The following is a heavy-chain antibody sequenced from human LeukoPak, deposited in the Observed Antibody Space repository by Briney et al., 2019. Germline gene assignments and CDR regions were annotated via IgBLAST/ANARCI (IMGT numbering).Heavy chain of an antibody. Sequence: GVSLRLSCAASGFTVSSDYMSWVRQAPGKGLEWVSVIYSGGSTYYADSVKGRFTISRDNSKNTLYLQMNSLRAEDTAVYYCVRGDYGDYTLFDYWGQGTLVTVSS. V-gene: IGHV3-53*01. CDR2: IYSGGST. J-gene: IGHJ4*02. CDR3: VRGDYGDYTLFDY. CDR1: GFTVSSDY. D-gene: IGHD4-17*01.